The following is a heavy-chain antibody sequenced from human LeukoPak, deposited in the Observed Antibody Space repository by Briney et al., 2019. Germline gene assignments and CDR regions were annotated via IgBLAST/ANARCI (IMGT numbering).Heavy chain of an antibody. V-gene: IGHV4-59*01. CDR2: IYYTGNT. D-gene: IGHD2-21*02. Sequence: PSETLSLTCAVSGGSITTYYWTWIRQHPGQALEWIGYIYYTGNTKYNPSLESRVTMSIDTSKNEFSLKIYSVNAADTAVYFCASGSVVTALDQWGQGTLVTVSS. J-gene: IGHJ4*02. CDR1: GGSITTYY. CDR3: ASGSVVTALDQ.